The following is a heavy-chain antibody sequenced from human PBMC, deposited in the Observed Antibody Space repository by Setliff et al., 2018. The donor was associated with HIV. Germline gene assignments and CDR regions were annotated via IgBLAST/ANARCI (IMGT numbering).Heavy chain of an antibody. Sequence: SETLSLTCAVSGYSISSGYYWGWIRQPPGKGLEWIGSIYHSGSTYYNPSLKSRVTISVDTSKNQFSLKLSSVTAADTAVHYCARERRADYYYAMDVWGQGTTVTVSS. CDR1: GYSISSGYY. CDR2: IYHSGST. CDR3: ARERRADYYYAMDV. J-gene: IGHJ6*02. V-gene: IGHV4-38-2*02.